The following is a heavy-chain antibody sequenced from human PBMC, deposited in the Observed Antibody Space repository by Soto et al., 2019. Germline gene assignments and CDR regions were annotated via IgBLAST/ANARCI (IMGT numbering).Heavy chain of an antibody. CDR1: GFTVSSNY. J-gene: IGHJ3*02. Sequence: EVQLVESGGGLVQPGGSLRLSCAASGFTVSSNYMRWVRQAPGKGLEWVSVIYSGGSTYYAGSVKGRFTISRDNSKNTLHLQTNSLSAEDTAGFYCARLLPDAFDIWGQGTMVTVSS. V-gene: IGHV3-66*04. CDR2: IYSGGST. D-gene: IGHD2-15*01. CDR3: ARLLPDAFDI.